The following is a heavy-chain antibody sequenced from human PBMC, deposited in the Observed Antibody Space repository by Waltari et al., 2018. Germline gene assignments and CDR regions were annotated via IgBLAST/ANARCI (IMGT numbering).Heavy chain of an antibody. CDR2: IRYDGRNK. CDR1: GFTFSSYG. V-gene: IGHV3-30*02. Sequence: SLRLSCAASGFTFSSYGMHWVRQAPGKGLEWVAFIRYDGRNKYYADSVKGRFTISRDNSKNTLYLQMNSLRAEDTAVYYCAKVGGSCLDYWGQGTLVTVSS. J-gene: IGHJ4*02. CDR3: AKVGGSCLDY. D-gene: IGHD2-15*01.